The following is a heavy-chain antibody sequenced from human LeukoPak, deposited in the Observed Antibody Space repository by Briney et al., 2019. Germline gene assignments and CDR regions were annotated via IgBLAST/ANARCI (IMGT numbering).Heavy chain of an antibody. CDR2: VRYDGSET. D-gene: IGHD3-10*01. Sequence: GGSLRLSCVVSGFTLNDYGIHWVRQPPGGGLERVAFVRYDGSETYFGDSVKGRFTISRDTAKNTVYVQMNSVRPEDTAVYYCAKSSITMVDWDWFDPWGQGTLVTVSS. CDR1: GFTLNDYG. CDR3: AKSSITMVDWDWFDP. V-gene: IGHV3-30*02. J-gene: IGHJ5*02.